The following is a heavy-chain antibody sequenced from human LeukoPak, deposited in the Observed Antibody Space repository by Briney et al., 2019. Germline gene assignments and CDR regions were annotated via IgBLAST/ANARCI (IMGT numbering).Heavy chain of an antibody. CDR2: VYPSGTT. V-gene: IGHV4-4*07. CDR1: RGSISNYW. D-gene: IGHD5-12*01. J-gene: IGHJ4*02. CDR3: ARDAGGYEDY. Sequence: PSETLSLTCTVSRGSISNYWWSRIRQAAGKGLEWIGRVYPSGTTHYNPSLQSRVTLSVDTSKNQLSLTLSSLTAADTAVYYCARDAGGYEDYWGQGTLVTVSS.